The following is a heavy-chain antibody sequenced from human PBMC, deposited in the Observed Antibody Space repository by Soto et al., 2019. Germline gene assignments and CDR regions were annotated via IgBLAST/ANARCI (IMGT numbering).Heavy chain of an antibody. J-gene: IGHJ4*02. CDR1: GSSISSNNW. CDR2: IYYSGST. CDR3: VAGRWQSSFDY. V-gene: IGHV4-28*01. Sequence: PSETLSLTCAVSGSSISSNNWWGWIRQPPGKGLEWIGYIYYSGSTYYDPSLKGRVSMSVDATKNQFSLKLSSVTAVDTAVFYCVAGRWQSSFDYWGQGTQVTVSS. D-gene: IGHD2-15*01.